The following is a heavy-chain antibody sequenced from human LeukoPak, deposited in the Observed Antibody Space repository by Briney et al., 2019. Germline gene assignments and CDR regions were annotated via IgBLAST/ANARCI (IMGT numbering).Heavy chain of an antibody. D-gene: IGHD3-10*01. V-gene: IGHV3-48*03. J-gene: IGHJ4*02. Sequence: GGSLRLSCAASGFTFSDYEMNWVRQAPGKGLEWVSYISSSGSTIYYADSVKGRFTISRDNAKNSLYLQMNSLRAEDTAVYYCARDRPSNYYGSGSYYFDYWGQGMLVTVSS. CDR2: ISSSGSTI. CDR1: GFTFSDYE. CDR3: ARDRPSNYYGSGSYYFDY.